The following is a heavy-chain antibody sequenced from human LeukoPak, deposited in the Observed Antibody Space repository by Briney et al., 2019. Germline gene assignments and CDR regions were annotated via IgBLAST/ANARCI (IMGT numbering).Heavy chain of an antibody. J-gene: IGHJ6*03. D-gene: IGHD6-13*01. CDR1: GYTFTSYD. CDR2: MNPNSGNT. V-gene: IGHV1-8*01. CDR3: ARGKDSRPRPYYYYYMDV. Sequence: ASVKVSCKASGYTFTSYDINWVRQATGQGLEWMGWMNPNSGNTGYAQKFQGRVTMTRNTSISTAYMELSSLRSEDTAVYYCARGKDSRPRPYYYYYMDVWGKGTTVTVSS.